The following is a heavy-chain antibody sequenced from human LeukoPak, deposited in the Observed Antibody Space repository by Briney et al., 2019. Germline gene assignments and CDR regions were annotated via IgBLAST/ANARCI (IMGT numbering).Heavy chain of an antibody. CDR3: ARDRNYDILTPIDY. J-gene: IGHJ4*02. D-gene: IGHD3-9*01. CDR1: GGSISSSSYY. Sequence: PSETLSLTCTVSGGSISSSSYYWGWIRQPPGKGLEWIGSIYYSGSTYYNPSLKSRVTISVDTSKNQFSLKLSSVTAADTAVYYCARDRNYDILTPIDYWGQGTLVTVSS. V-gene: IGHV4-39*07. CDR2: IYYSGST.